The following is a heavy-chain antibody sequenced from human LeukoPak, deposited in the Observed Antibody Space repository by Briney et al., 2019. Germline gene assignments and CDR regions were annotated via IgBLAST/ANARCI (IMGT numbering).Heavy chain of an antibody. CDR2: GSHDGNNK. CDR1: GFTLSHYA. D-gene: IGHD3-22*01. J-gene: IGHJ3*01. CDR3: AKASDSSGYSAFDL. V-gene: IGHV3-30*18. Sequence: GGSLRLSCTASGFTLSHYAMNWVRQAPGKGLEWVALGSHDGNNKYYADSVKGRFTISREDSNTVYLQVSSLRTEDTAMYYCAKASDSSGYSAFDLWGQGTMVTVSS.